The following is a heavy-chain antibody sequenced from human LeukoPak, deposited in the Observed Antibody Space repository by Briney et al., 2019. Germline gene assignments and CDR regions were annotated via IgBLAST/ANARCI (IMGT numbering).Heavy chain of an antibody. Sequence: SETLSLTCTVSGGSISSSSYYWGWIRQPPGKGLEWIGSIYYSGSTYYYPSLKSRVTLSVDTSKNQFSLKLSSVTAADTAVYFCARRPSGAFDIWGQGTMVTVSS. J-gene: IGHJ3*02. CDR3: ARRPSGAFDI. D-gene: IGHD3-10*01. CDR2: IYYSGST. CDR1: GGSISSSSYY. V-gene: IGHV4-39*01.